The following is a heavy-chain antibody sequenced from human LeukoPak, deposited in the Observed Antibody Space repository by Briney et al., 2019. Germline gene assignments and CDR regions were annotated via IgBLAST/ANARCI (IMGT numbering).Heavy chain of an antibody. Sequence: PAETLSLTCNVSGDSIRGFYWAWIRQPPGKGLEWIGYFDNSGGSNYNPALESRVIISVDTSKNQFSLKLSSVTAADTAVYYCARAGSGYSGYDPSDLGYWGQGTLVTVSS. CDR1: GDSIRGFY. CDR3: ARAGSGYSGYDPSDLGY. J-gene: IGHJ4*02. D-gene: IGHD5-12*01. CDR2: FDNSGGS. V-gene: IGHV4-59*01.